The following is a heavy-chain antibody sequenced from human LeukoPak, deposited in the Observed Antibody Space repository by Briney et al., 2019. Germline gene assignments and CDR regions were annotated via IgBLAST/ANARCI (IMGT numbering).Heavy chain of an antibody. J-gene: IGHJ4*02. D-gene: IGHD6-13*01. V-gene: IGHV3-7*01. CDR1: GFIFSCYW. CDR2: IKEDGSEK. Sequence: AGGSLRLSCAASGFIFSCYWMSWVRQAPGKGLEWVANIKEDGSEKYYVDSVRGRFTISRDNAKNSLYLQMNSLRAEDTAVYYCARVSSWYFDYWGQGTLVTVSS. CDR3: ARVSSWYFDY.